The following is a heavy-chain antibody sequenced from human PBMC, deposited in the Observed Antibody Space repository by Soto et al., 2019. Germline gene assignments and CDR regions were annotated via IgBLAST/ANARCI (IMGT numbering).Heavy chain of an antibody. CDR1: GFTFSSYA. J-gene: IGHJ4*02. V-gene: IGHV3-23*01. Sequence: GGSLRLSCAASGFTFSSYAMSWVRQAPGKGLEWVSAISGSGGSTYYADSVKGRFTISRDNSKNTLYLQMNSLRAEDTAVYYCAKRRRPVGYSGYDYLFDYWGQGTLVTVSS. CDR2: ISGSGGST. D-gene: IGHD5-12*01. CDR3: AKRRRPVGYSGYDYLFDY.